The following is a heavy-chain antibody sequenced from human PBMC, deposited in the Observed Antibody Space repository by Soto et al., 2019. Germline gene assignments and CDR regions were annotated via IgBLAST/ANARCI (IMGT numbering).Heavy chain of an antibody. CDR3: ARDPSSGSYINWFDP. D-gene: IGHD1-26*01. V-gene: IGHV3-30-3*01. CDR2: ISYDGSNK. J-gene: IGHJ5*02. Sequence: GGSLRLSCAASGFTFSSYAMHWVRQAPGKGLEWVAVISYDGSNKYYADPVKGRFTISRDNSKNTLYLQMNSLRAEDTAVYYCARDPSSGSYINWFDPWGQGTLVTSPQ. CDR1: GFTFSSYA.